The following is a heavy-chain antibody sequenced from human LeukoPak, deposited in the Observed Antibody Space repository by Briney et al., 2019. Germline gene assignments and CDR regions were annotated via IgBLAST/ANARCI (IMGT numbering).Heavy chain of an antibody. D-gene: IGHD3-3*01. CDR3: ATDSRENFWSGKPSYYYYIDV. V-gene: IGHV4-4*07. J-gene: IGHJ6*03. CDR2: IYTSGST. CDR1: GGSISSYY. Sequence: SETLSLTCTVSGGSISSYYWSWIRQPAGKGLEWIGRIYTSGSTNYNPSLKSRVTMSVDTSKNQFSLKLSSVTAADTAVYYCATDSRENFWSGKPSYYYYIDVWGKGTTVTVSS.